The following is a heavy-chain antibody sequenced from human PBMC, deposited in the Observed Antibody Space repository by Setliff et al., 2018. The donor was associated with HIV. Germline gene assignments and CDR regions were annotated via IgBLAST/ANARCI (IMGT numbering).Heavy chain of an antibody. V-gene: IGHV4-4*02. CDR3: ARNYGWALGY. CDR1: GGSISSSNW. CDR2: IYHSGAT. J-gene: IGHJ4*02. D-gene: IGHD3-16*01. Sequence: PSETLSLTCTVSGGSISSSNWWSWVRQPPGKGLEWIGEIYHSGATNFSPFFEGRVTMSKDWSRNRFSLTLTPLIAADTAVYYCARNYGWALGYWGQGHLVTVPS.